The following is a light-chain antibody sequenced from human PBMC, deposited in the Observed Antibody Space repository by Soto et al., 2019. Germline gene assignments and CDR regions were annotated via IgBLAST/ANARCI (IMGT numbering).Light chain of an antibody. CDR2: DVT. V-gene: IGLV2-14*03. Sequence: QSALTQPASVSGSPGHSITISCTATSRDVGDYNRVSWYQQHPGKAPKLMIFDVTNRPAGVSGRFSGSKSGNTASLTISGLQAEDEADYYCSSYTISNILLFGGGTKVTVL. J-gene: IGLJ2*01. CDR1: SRDVGDYNR. CDR3: SSYTISNILL.